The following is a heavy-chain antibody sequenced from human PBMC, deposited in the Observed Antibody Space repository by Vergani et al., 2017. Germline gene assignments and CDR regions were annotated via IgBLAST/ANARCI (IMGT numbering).Heavy chain of an antibody. Sequence: QVQLQESGPGLVKSSETLSLTCSVSFDSIRNLYCNWIRQPPGKGLEWIGSIHYSENTNYNPSLKTRYTISVDTSKNQISLKLTAVTAADTAVYYWASDTHSGQGADRWVQGILVAVTS. V-gene: IGHV4-59*11. CDR3: ASDTHSGQGADR. CDR1: FDSIRNLY. CDR2: IHYSENT. D-gene: IGHD6-19*01. J-gene: IGHJ5*02.